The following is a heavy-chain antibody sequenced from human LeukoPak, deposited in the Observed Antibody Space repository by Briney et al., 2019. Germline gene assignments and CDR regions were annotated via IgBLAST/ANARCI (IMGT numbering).Heavy chain of an antibody. Sequence: ASETLSLTCTVSGDSMSSGSYYWSWIRQPAGKGLEWIGHIYTSGNTNYNPSLKSRVTISVDTSKNQFSLNLSSVTAADTAVYYCAREGLNMVRGVIPKEAWGWFDPWGQGTLVTVSS. CDR2: IYTSGNT. D-gene: IGHD3-10*01. V-gene: IGHV4-61*09. J-gene: IGHJ5*02. CDR3: AREGLNMVRGVIPKEAWGWFDP. CDR1: GDSMSSGSYY.